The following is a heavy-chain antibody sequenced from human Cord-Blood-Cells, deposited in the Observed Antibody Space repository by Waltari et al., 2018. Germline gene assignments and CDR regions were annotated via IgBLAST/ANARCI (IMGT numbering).Heavy chain of an antibody. CDR3: AREGPYYFDY. V-gene: IGHV4-31*03. CDR2: SYYSGST. J-gene: IGHJ4*02. Sequence: QVPLQESGPGLVKPSQTLSPTCTVPGGSISSGGHYWSWIRQHTGKGREWIGYSYYSGSTYYDPSLKSRATISVDTSKNQFSLKLSSVTAADTAVYYCAREGPYYFDYWGQGTLVTVSS. CDR1: GGSISSGGHY.